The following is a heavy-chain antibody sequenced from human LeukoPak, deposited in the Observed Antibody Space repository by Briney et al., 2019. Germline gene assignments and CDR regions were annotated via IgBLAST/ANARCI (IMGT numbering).Heavy chain of an antibody. D-gene: IGHD1-26*01. CDR1: GASFRGYY. CDR3: VMGQWEPKGTY. CDR2: INHSGGS. Sequence: PSETLSLTFAVYGASFRGYYCMSVRQSPGKGLEWIGEINHSGGSNYSPSLKSRVTISIDTSRSQFSLKVTSVTAADTAVYYCVMGQWEPKGTYWGQGTLVTISS. J-gene: IGHJ4*02. V-gene: IGHV4-34*01.